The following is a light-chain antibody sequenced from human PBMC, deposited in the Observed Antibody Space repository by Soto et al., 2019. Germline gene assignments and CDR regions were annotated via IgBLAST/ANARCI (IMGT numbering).Light chain of an antibody. CDR3: QQYNKWPPGT. Sequence: EIVMTQSPATLSVSPGESATLSCRAGQSVSSNLAWYQQRPGQAPRLLIYGASTRAAGIPARFSGSGSGTEFTLTIRSLQSEDFAVYYCQQYNKWPPGTFGQGTKVEIK. CDR1: QSVSSN. CDR2: GAS. V-gene: IGKV3-15*01. J-gene: IGKJ1*01.